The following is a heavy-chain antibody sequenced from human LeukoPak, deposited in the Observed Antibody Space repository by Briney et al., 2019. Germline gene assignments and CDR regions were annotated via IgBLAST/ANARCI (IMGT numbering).Heavy chain of an antibody. CDR3: ARAGGSTVSHSDY. CDR2: ISSSTSYI. CDR1: GLTFSSYS. V-gene: IGHV3-21*01. Sequence: GGSLRLSCAASGLTFSSYSMNWIRQAPGKGLEWVSSISSSTSYIYYADSVKGRFTISKDNAKNSLYLQMNSLRAEDTAVYYCARAGGSTVSHSDYWGQGTLVTVSS. D-gene: IGHD4-17*01. J-gene: IGHJ4*02.